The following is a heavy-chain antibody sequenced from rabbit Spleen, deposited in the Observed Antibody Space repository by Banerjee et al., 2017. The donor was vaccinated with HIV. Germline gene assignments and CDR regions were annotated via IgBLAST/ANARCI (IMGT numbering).Heavy chain of an antibody. J-gene: IGHJ4*01. V-gene: IGHV1S47*01. D-gene: IGHD1-1*01. CDR1: GFDFSAFG. CDR3: VRDRADIGGNYGPYYFDF. Sequence: QEQLVESGGGLVQPGGSLTLSCKASGFDFSAFGMSWVRQAPGKGLEWIGYIDPLFGNTYYASWVNGRFSISRENTRNTVYLKLNSLTAADMATYFCVRDRADIGGNYGPYYFDFWGQGTLVTVS. CDR2: IDPLFGNT.